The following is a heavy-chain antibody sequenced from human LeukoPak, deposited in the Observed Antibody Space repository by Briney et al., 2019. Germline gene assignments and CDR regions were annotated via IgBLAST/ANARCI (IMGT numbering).Heavy chain of an antibody. D-gene: IGHD1-7*01. Sequence: AGGSLRLSCAASGFTVSSNYMSWVRQAPGKGLEWVSVSYGGGSTYYADSVKGRFTISRDISKNTLYLQMNSLSAEDTAVYYCARGNWNYPFDYWGQGTLVTVSS. V-gene: IGHV3-53*01. CDR2: SYGGGST. CDR1: GFTVSSNY. CDR3: ARGNWNYPFDY. J-gene: IGHJ4*02.